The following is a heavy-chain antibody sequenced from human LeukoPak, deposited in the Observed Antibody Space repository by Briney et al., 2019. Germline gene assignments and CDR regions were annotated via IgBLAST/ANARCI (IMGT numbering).Heavy chain of an antibody. CDR1: GFTFDDYA. CDR3: ARVLVGATRGSYYFDY. D-gene: IGHD1-26*01. Sequence: GPLRLSCAASGFTFDDYAMHWVRQPPGKGLEWIGYIYYSGSTNYNPSLKSRVTISVDTSKNQFSLKLSSVTAADTAVYYCARVLVGATRGSYYFDYWGQGTLVTVSS. CDR2: IYYSGST. V-gene: IGHV4-59*01. J-gene: IGHJ4*02.